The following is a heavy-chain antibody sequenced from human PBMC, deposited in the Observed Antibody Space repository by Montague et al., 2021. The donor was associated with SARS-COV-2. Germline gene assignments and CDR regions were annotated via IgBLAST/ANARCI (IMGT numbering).Heavy chain of an antibody. CDR2: IKHSGST. V-gene: IGHV4-34*01. Sequence: SETRSLTCAVYGGSFSGYYWSWIRQPPGKGLEWIGEIKHSGSTNYNPSLKSRVTISVDTSKNQFSLKLSSVTAADTAVYYCARGRTVTTLYYYYYGMDVWGQGTTVTVSS. J-gene: IGHJ6*02. CDR1: GGSFSGYY. D-gene: IGHD4-17*01. CDR3: ARGRTVTTLYYYYYGMDV.